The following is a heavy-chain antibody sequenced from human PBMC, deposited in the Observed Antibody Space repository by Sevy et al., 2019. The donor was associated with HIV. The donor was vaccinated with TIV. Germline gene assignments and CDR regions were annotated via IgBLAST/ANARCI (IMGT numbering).Heavy chain of an antibody. V-gene: IGHV1-24*01. Sequence: ASVKVSCKVSGYSLTQLSMHWVRQAPGKGLEWMGSFEPEDGETFYAQMVQGRVTLTEDTSTDTAYMELRSLRSEDTAIYYCATTKDYYDSNGSPFDYWGQGTLVTVSS. D-gene: IGHD3-22*01. CDR3: ATTKDYYDSNGSPFDY. CDR2: FEPEDGET. J-gene: IGHJ4*02. CDR1: GYSLTQLS.